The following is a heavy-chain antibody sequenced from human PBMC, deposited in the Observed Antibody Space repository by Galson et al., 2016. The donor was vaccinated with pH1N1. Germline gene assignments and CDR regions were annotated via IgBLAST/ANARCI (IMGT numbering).Heavy chain of an antibody. J-gene: IGHJ4*02. CDR3: ATSVEGSGSYYFDY. CDR1: GSTVYGQY. V-gene: IGHV1-2*02. D-gene: IGHD3-22*01. Sequence: SVKVSCKASGSTVYGQYIHWVRQAPGQGLEWMGWISPKDSGTKFARKFQGRVTMTSDTSVTAAYMELTSVTYDDTAVYFCATSVEGSGSYYFDYWGQGTLVTVSS. CDR2: ISPKDSGT.